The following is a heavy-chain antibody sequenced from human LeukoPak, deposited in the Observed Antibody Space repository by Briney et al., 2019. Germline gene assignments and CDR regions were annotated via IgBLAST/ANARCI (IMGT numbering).Heavy chain of an antibody. CDR3: TGDKSGYDSRGYYYLPLYYFDD. D-gene: IGHD3-22*01. Sequence: GGSLRFSCAASGFTVSSYSLNWLRQAQGKGLEWVSSISSSSSYIYYADSVKGRFTISRANATNSVYLQMNSLGAEVTALYYSTGDKSGYDSRGYYYLPLYYFDDGGQGTLVTVSS. CDR1: GFTVSSYS. CDR2: ISSSSSYI. J-gene: IGHJ4*02. V-gene: IGHV3-21*01.